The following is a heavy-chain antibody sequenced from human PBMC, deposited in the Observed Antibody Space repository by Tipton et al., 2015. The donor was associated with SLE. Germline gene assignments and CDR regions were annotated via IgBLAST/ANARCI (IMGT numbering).Heavy chain of an antibody. CDR2: IYHSGST. D-gene: IGHD7-27*01. Sequence: LRLSCAVSGYSISSGYYWGWIRQPPGKGLEWIGSIYHSGSTYYNPSLKSRVTISVDTSKNQFSLKLSSVTAADTAVYYCASGDFSFDYWGQGTLVTVSS. J-gene: IGHJ4*02. V-gene: IGHV4-38-2*01. CDR1: GYSISSGYY. CDR3: ASGDFSFDY.